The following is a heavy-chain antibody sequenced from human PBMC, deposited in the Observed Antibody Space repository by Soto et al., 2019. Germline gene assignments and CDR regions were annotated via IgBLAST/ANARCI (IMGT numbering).Heavy chain of an antibody. V-gene: IGHV1-2*02. J-gene: IGHJ4*02. CDR1: GYTFIGYY. CDR2: INPNSGGT. CDR3: ARAKTGYCSGGSCSLFDY. D-gene: IGHD2-15*01. Sequence: SSVKVSCKASGYTFIGYYMHWVRQAPGQGLEWVGWINPNSGGTNYAQKFQGRVTMTRDTSISTAYMDLSRLRSDDTAVYYCARAKTGYCSGGSCSLFDYWGPGTRLTVSS.